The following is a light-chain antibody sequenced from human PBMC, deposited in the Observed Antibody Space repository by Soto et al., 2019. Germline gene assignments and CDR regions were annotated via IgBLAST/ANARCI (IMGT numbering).Light chain of an antibody. CDR2: EVS. Sequence: QSVLTQPPSASGSPVQSVTISCIGTSSDVGGYDYVSWYQQHPGKAPKLIISEVSKRPSGVPDRFSGSKSGNTASLTVSGLQAEDEADYYCTSYAGNNNCCVFGTGTKLTVL. V-gene: IGLV2-8*01. J-gene: IGLJ1*01. CDR1: SSDVGGYDY. CDR3: TSYAGNNNCCV.